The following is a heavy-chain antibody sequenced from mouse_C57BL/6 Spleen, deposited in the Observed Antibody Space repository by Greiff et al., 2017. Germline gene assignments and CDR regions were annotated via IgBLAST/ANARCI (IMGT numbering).Heavy chain of an antibody. CDR3: ARDELGSWFAY. Sequence: EVKLMESGGGLVKPGGSLKLSCAASGFTFSSYAMSWVRQTPEKRLEWVATISDGGSYTYYPDNVKGRFTISRDNAKNNLYLQMSHLKSEDTAMYYCARDELGSWFAYWGQGTLVTVSA. V-gene: IGHV5-4*01. CDR2: ISDGGSYT. J-gene: IGHJ3*01. D-gene: IGHD4-1*01. CDR1: GFTFSSYA.